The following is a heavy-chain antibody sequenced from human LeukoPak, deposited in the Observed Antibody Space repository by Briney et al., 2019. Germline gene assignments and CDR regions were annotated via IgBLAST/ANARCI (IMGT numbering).Heavy chain of an antibody. J-gene: IGHJ4*02. D-gene: IGHD3-10*01. CDR2: MNPNSANT. V-gene: IGHV1-8*01. CDR1: GYTFTSYD. CDR3: ARGPSYGSGSYNIYGIDY. Sequence: ASVKVSCKASGYTFTSYDINWVRQATGQGLEWMGWMNPNSANTGYAQKFQGRVTMTRDTSISTAYMELGSLTSEDTAVYYCARGPSYGSGSYNIYGIDYWGQGTLVTVSS.